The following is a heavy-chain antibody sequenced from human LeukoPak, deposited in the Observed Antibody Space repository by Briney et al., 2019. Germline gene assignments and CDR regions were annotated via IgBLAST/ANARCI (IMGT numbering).Heavy chain of an antibody. V-gene: IGHV5-51*01. J-gene: IGHJ5*02. CDR3: AIRYDSGAFNWFDP. CDR1: GYSFTNYW. CDR2: IYPGDSDT. D-gene: IGHD3-22*01. Sequence: GESLKISCKASGYSFTNYWVGWVRQMPGKGLEYMGIIYPGDSDTRYSPSFQGQVIMSADKSISTAYLQWSSLKASDTAIYYCAIRYDSGAFNWFDPWGQGTLVTVSS.